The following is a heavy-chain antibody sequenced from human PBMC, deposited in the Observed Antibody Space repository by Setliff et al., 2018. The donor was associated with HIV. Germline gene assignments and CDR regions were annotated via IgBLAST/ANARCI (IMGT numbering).Heavy chain of an antibody. J-gene: IGHJ6*03. CDR2: IYSGGRT. CDR3: VRDSVKQGYYYYTDV. V-gene: IGHV3-53*01. CDR1: GFTVSNNY. Sequence: PGGSLRLSCAASGFTVSNNYMKWVRQAPGKGLEWVSLIYSGGRTDYADSVKGRFTISRDNSKNTLYLQMNSLRAEDTALYYCVRDSVKQGYYYYTDVWGKGTTVTVSS.